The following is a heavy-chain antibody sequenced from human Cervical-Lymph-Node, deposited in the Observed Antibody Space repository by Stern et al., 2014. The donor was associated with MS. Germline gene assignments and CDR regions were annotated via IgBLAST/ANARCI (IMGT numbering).Heavy chain of an antibody. Sequence: QLQLQESGPGLVQPSQTLSLTCTVSGGFISSDHYYWSWIRRHPGKGLEWIGYIYYSGSTYYNPSLKSRVTISLDTSKNQFSLKLTSVTAADTAVYYCARSKYGDYHTLDSWGQGTLVTVSS. CDR2: IYYSGST. J-gene: IGHJ4*02. CDR1: GGFISSDHYY. V-gene: IGHV4-31*03. D-gene: IGHD4-17*01. CDR3: ARSKYGDYHTLDS.